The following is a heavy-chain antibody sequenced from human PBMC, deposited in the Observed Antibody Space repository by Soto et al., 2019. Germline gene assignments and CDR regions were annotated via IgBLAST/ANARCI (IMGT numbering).Heavy chain of an antibody. V-gene: IGHV5-51*01. CDR3: ARQGDGGLTEYYYYGMDV. Sequence: GGSLKISCKGSGYSFTSYWIGWVRQMPGKGLEWMGIIYPGDSDTRYSPSFQGQVTISADKSISTAYLQWSSLKASDTAMYYCARQGDGGLTEYYYYGMDVWGQGTTVTVSS. CDR2: IYPGDSDT. D-gene: IGHD2-21*02. J-gene: IGHJ6*02. CDR1: GYSFTSYW.